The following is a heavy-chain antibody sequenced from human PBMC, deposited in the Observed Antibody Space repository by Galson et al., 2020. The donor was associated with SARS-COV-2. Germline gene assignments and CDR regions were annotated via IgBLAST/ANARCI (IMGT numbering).Heavy chain of an antibody. V-gene: IGHV3-9*01. CDR2: ISWNSGSI. J-gene: IGHJ4*02. CDR3: AKVGGSGSYYRDYFDY. CDR1: GFTLDDYA. D-gene: IGHD3-10*01. Sequence: GGSLRLSCAASGFTLDDYAMHWVRQAPGKGLEWVSGISWNSGSIGYADSVKGRFTISRDNAKNSLYLQMNSLRAEDTALYYCAKVGGSGSYYRDYFDYWGQGTLVTVSS.